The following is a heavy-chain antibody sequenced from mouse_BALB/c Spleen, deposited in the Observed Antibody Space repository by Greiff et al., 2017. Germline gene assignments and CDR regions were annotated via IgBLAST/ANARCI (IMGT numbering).Heavy chain of an antibody. CDR1: GYTFTSYW. V-gene: IGHV1-52*01. J-gene: IGHJ1*01. CDR2: IDPYDSET. D-gene: IGHD1-2*01. Sequence: QVQLQQPGAELVRPGASVKLSCTASGYTFTSYWMNWVKQRPEQGLEWIGRIDPYDSETHYNQKFKDKAILTVDKSSSTAYMQLSSLTSEDSAVYNCARWDTTAHWYFDVWGAGTTVTVSS. CDR3: ARWDTTAHWYFDV.